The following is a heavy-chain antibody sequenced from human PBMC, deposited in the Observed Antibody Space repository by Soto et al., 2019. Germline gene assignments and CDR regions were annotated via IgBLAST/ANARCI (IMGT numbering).Heavy chain of an antibody. CDR1: GFTFSYDW. CDR3: TTDRGYLTFDY. CDR2: INTDGSDT. D-gene: IGHD3-22*01. J-gene: IGHJ4*02. Sequence: GGSLRLSCAASGFTFSYDWMHWVRQAPGKGLVWVSRINTDGSDTSYADSVKGRFTVSRDNVKNSLYLQMNRLRAEDTAMYYCTTDRGYLTFDYWGPGTLVTVSS. V-gene: IGHV3-74*01.